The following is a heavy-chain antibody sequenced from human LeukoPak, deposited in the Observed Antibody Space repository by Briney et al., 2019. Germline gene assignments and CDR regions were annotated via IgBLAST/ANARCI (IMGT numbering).Heavy chain of an antibody. J-gene: IGHJ4*02. CDR1: GFTFSSYS. V-gene: IGHV3-21*01. CDR2: ISSSSSYI. D-gene: IGHD3-22*01. CDR3: ARNLAGGYLRSLDY. Sequence: KPGGSLRLSCAASGFTFSSYSMNWVRQAPGKWLEWVSSISSSSSYIYYADSVKGRFTISRDKAKNSLYLQMNSLRAEDTAVYYCARNLAGGYLRSLDYWGQGTLVTVSS.